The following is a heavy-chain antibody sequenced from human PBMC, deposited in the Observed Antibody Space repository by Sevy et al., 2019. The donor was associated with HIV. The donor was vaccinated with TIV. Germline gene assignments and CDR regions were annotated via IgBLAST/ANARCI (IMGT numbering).Heavy chain of an antibody. Sequence: GGSLRLSCAASGFTFSYYNMNWVRQAPGKGLEWVSSISSGSSYIFYVDSVKGRFTISRDNAKDSLFLQMNSLRAEDTAVYYCVHHYGDYGRGNWGQGTLVTVSS. J-gene: IGHJ4*02. D-gene: IGHD4-17*01. CDR3: VHHYGDYGRGN. CDR2: ISSGSSYI. CDR1: GFTFSYYN. V-gene: IGHV3-21*04.